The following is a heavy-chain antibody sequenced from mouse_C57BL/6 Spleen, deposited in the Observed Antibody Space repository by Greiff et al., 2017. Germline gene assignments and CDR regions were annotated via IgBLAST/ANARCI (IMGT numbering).Heavy chain of an antibody. CDR2: ITPSSGYT. J-gene: IGHJ2*01. D-gene: IGHD1-1*01. CDR3: ARYYGSSPYYCDY. V-gene: IGHV1-7*01. Sequence: QVQLQQSGAELAKPGASVKLSCKASGYTFTSYWMHWVKQRPGQGLEWIGYITPSSGYTKSNQKFKDKVTLTADKYSSTAYMQLSSLTYEDSAVYYCARYYGSSPYYCDYGGQGTTLPVSS. CDR1: GYTFTSYW.